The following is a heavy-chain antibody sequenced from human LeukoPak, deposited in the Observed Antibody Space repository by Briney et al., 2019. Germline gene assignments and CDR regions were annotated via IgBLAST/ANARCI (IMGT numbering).Heavy chain of an antibody. CDR1: GGSISSGGYY. CDR3: ARRTPYDILTGYPPYFDY. Sequence: SETLSLTCTVSGGSISSGGYYWSWIRQHPGKGLEWIGYIYYSGSTYYNPSLKSRVTISVDTSKNPFSLKLSSVTAADTAVYYCARRTPYDILTGYPPYFDYWGQGTLVTVSS. V-gene: IGHV4-31*03. D-gene: IGHD3-9*01. J-gene: IGHJ4*02. CDR2: IYYSGST.